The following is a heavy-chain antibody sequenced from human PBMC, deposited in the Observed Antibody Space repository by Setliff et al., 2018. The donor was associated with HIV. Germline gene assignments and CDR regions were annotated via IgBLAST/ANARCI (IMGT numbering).Heavy chain of an antibody. V-gene: IGHV4-39*01. CDR2: IFYSGSA. CDR1: GGSISSSNYY. CDR3: ARVRVTGIAVAGTYYYYGVDV. D-gene: IGHD6-19*01. Sequence: SETLSLTCTVSGGSISSSNYYWGWIRQPPGKGREWIGSIFYSGSANYNPSLTSPVTISVDTSKNQFSLKLAFVTAADTAVYYCARVRVTGIAVAGTYYYYGVDVWGQGTTVTV. J-gene: IGHJ6*02.